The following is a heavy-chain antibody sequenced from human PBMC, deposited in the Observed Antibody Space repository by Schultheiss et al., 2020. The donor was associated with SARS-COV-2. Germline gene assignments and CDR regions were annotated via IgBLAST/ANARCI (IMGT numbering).Heavy chain of an antibody. Sequence: SETLSLTCTVSGASISGYYWSWIRQPPGKGLEWIGYIYYSGSTNYNPSLKSRVTISVDTSKNQFSLKVNSVTAADTAVYYCAREMTMVRGVANYYYYHMDVWGKGTTVTVSS. J-gene: IGHJ6*03. CDR2: IYYSGST. CDR3: AREMTMVRGVANYYYYHMDV. CDR1: GASISGYY. D-gene: IGHD3-10*01. V-gene: IGHV4-59*01.